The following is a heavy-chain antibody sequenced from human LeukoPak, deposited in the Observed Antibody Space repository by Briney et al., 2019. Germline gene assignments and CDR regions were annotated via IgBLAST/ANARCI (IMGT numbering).Heavy chain of an antibody. V-gene: IGHV4-4*07. D-gene: IGHD6-6*01. Sequence: SETLSLTCTVSGGSISSYYWSWIRQPAGKGLEWIGRIYTSGSTNYNPSLKSRVTISVDTSKNQFSLKLSSVTAADTAVYYCASGWYSSSSRHYFDYWGQGTLVTVSS. CDR3: ASGWYSSSSRHYFDY. J-gene: IGHJ4*02. CDR2: IYTSGST. CDR1: GGSISSYY.